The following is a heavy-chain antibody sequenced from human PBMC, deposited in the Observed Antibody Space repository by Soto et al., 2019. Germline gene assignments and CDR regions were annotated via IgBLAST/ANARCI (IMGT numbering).Heavy chain of an antibody. CDR3: ARRSYGDWYFDL. CDR1: AASISSSNW. Sequence: QVQLQESGPGLVKPSGTLSLTCAVSAASISSSNWWSWVRQPPGKGLEWIGEAFHSGTTNCNPSLKSRVTISLDKSKDQFSLRLSSVTAAATAVYCCARRSYGDWYFDLWGRGTLVTVSS. CDR2: AFHSGTT. D-gene: IGHD3-16*01. J-gene: IGHJ2*01. V-gene: IGHV4-4*01.